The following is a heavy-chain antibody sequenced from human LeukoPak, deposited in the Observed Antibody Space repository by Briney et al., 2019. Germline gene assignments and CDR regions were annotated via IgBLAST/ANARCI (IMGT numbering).Heavy chain of an antibody. CDR3: ARPPGIAVAGDNYYMDV. V-gene: IGHV1-8*03. D-gene: IGHD6-19*01. CDR1: GYTFTSYY. J-gene: IGHJ6*03. Sequence: ASVKVSCKASGYTFTSYYMHWVRQATGQGLEWMGWMNPNSGNTGYAQKFQGRVTITRNTSISTAYMELSSLRSEDTAVYYCARPPGIAVAGDNYYMDVWGKGTTVTVSS. CDR2: MNPNSGNT.